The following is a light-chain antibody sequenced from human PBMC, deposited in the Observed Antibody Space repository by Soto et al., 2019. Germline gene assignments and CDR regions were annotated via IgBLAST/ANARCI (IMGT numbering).Light chain of an antibody. J-gene: IGKJ4*01. CDR3: QQTYTMPFT. Sequence: DVHMTQSPSSLSASVGDRFTITCRANLSITNYLHWYQQNSGRAPKLLIYGASNLQGGVPSRFSGRGSGTDFSLTISSLRLEDFATYFCQQTYTMPFTFGGGTKVDIK. V-gene: IGKV1-39*01. CDR2: GAS. CDR1: LSITNY.